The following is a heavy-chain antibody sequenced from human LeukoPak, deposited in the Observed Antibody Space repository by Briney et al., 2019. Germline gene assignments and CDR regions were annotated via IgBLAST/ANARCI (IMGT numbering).Heavy chain of an antibody. J-gene: IGHJ4*02. CDR1: GFTFSRYR. D-gene: IGHD3-22*01. V-gene: IGHV3-74*01. CDR3: ARLWGGSSGYYY. Sequence: SGGSLRLSCAASGFTFSRYRMHWVRQAPGKGLVWVSRIESDGTTTTYADSVKGRFTISRDNAKNSLYLQKNSLRAEDTAVYYCARLWGGSSGYYYWGEGTLVTVSS. CDR2: IESDGTTT.